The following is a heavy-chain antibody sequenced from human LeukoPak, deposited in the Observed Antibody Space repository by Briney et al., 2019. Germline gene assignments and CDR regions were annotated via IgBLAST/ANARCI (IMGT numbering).Heavy chain of an antibody. CDR3: ARHSEPAAAGADY. V-gene: IGHV5-51*01. J-gene: IGHJ4*02. CDR1: GYRFTSYW. Sequence: GESLKISCKGSGYRFTSYWIGWVRPMPGKGLEWMGIIYPGDSDTRYSPSFQGQVTISADKSISTAYLQWSSLKASDTAMYYCARHSEPAAAGADYWGQGTLVTVSS. D-gene: IGHD6-13*01. CDR2: IYPGDSDT.